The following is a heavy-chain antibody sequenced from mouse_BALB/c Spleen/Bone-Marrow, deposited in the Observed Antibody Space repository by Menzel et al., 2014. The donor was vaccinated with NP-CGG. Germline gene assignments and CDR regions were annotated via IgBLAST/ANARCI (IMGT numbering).Heavy chain of an antibody. D-gene: IGHD2-1*01. Sequence: VKLQESGAKLVRPGTSVKVSCKASGYAFTNYLIEWFKQRPGQGLEWMGVINPGSGGTNFNEKFRGKATLTADKSSSTAYMQFNSLTSDDSAVYFCAREGYYGLDYWGQGTTLTVSS. CDR2: INPGSGGT. CDR3: AREGYYGLDY. V-gene: IGHV1-54*03. J-gene: IGHJ2*01. CDR1: GYAFTNYL.